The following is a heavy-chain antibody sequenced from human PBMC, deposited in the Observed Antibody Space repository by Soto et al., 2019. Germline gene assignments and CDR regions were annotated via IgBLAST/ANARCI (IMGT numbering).Heavy chain of an antibody. J-gene: IGHJ4*02. D-gene: IGHD5-12*01. V-gene: IGHV4-4*02. CDR1: GGSISSSQW. CDR3: ARVYDGLDY. CDR2: INQSGST. Sequence: QVQLQESGPVLVKPSGTLSLTCAVSGGSISSSQWWSWVRQPPGKGLEWIGEINQSGSTNYNPSLKSRVTMSIDKSKNQFSLRLSSVTAADTAVYYCARVYDGLDYWGQGTLVTVSS.